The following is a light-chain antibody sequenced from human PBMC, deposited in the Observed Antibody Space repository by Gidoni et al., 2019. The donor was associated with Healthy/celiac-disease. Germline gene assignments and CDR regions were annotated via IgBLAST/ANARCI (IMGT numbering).Light chain of an antibody. J-gene: IGKJ1*01. CDR3: QQYNSIRGT. CDR2: KAS. Sequence: DIQMTQSPSTLSASVGDRVTITCRASQSISSWLAWYQQKLGKAPKLLIYKASSLERGVPSRFSGSGSGTEFTLTISSLQPDDFATYYCQQYNSIRGTFXQXTKVEIK. V-gene: IGKV1-5*03. CDR1: QSISSW.